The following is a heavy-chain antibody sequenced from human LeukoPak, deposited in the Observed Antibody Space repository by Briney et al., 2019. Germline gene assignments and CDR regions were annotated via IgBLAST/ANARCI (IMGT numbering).Heavy chain of an antibody. CDR2: IRYDGSNK. D-gene: IGHD3-22*01. J-gene: IGHJ4*02. CDR1: GFTFSAYG. V-gene: IGHV3-30*02. CDR3: AAGYYDSSGYYFPSVGFDY. Sequence: GGSLRLSCAASGFTFSAYGMHWVRQAPVKGLEWVAFIRYDGSNKYYPDSVRGRFTISRDNSKNTLYLQMNSLRAEDTAVYYCAAGYYDSSGYYFPSVGFDYWGQGTLVTVSS.